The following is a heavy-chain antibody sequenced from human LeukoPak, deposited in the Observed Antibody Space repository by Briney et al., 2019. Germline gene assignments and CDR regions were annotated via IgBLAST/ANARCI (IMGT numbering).Heavy chain of an antibody. D-gene: IGHD1-26*01. CDR2: INWNGGIT. V-gene: IGHV3-20*04. CDR3: ARKGLGGELGGFDY. Sequence: GGSLRLSCAASGFTFSHYGMSWVRQAPGKGVEWVAGINWNGGITGYADSVKGRFTISRDNAKNSLYLQMNSLRVEDTALYYCARKGLGGELGGFDYWGQGTLVTVSS. CDR1: GFTFSHYG. J-gene: IGHJ4*02.